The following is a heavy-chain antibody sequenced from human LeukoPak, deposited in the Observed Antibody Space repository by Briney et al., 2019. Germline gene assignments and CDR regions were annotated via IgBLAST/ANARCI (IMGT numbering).Heavy chain of an antibody. V-gene: IGHV3-23*01. CDR1: GFTFSSYA. CDR2: ISGSGGST. Sequence: GSLRLSCAASGFTFSSYAMSWVRQAPGKGLEWVSAISGSGGSTYYADPVKGRFTISRDNSKNTLYLQMNSLRAEDTAVYYCAKDRPSITAGTRGAFDIWGQGTMVTVSS. CDR3: AKDRPSITAGTRGAFDI. D-gene: IGHD6-13*01. J-gene: IGHJ3*02.